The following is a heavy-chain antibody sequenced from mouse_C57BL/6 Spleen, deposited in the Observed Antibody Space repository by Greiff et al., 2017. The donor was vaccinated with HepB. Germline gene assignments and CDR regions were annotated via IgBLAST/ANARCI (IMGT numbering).Heavy chain of an antibody. Sequence: DVMLVESGGGLVKPGGSLKLSCAASGFTFSSYAMSWVRQTPEKRLEWVATISDGGSYTYYPDNVKGRFTISRDNAKNNLYLQMSHLKSEDTAMYYCAREGGWDDFDYWGQGTTLTVSS. V-gene: IGHV5-4*01. CDR2: ISDGGSYT. CDR3: AREGGWDDFDY. CDR1: GFTFSSYA. J-gene: IGHJ2*01. D-gene: IGHD4-1*01.